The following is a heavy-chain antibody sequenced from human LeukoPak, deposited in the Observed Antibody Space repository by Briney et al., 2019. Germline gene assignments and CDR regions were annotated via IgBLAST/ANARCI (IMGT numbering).Heavy chain of an antibody. Sequence: GGSLRLSCTASGFTFDDYAMHWVRHAPGKGLEWVSGISWNSGSIGYADSVKGRFTISRDNAKNSLYLQMNSLRAEDMALYYCAKGLYSSSWSPFDIWGQGTMVTVSS. CDR1: GFTFDDYA. D-gene: IGHD6-13*01. V-gene: IGHV3-9*03. J-gene: IGHJ3*02. CDR3: AKGLYSSSWSPFDI. CDR2: ISWNSGSI.